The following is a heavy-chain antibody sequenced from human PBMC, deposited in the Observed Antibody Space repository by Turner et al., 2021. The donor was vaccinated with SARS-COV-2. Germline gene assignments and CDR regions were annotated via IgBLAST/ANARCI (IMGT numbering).Heavy chain of an antibody. V-gene: IGHV1-69*01. Sequence: QVQLVQSGAEVKKPGSSVKVSCKVSGGTFSSYSINWVRQAPGQGLEWMGGIIPMYETTTYAQRFRGRVTITADESTGTAYMELTRLISGDTAIYFCASMDYGGDAGHAFDIWAQGTWVTVSS. CDR3: ASMDYGGDAGHAFDI. CDR2: IIPMYETT. J-gene: IGHJ3*02. D-gene: IGHD4-17*01. CDR1: GGTFSSYS.